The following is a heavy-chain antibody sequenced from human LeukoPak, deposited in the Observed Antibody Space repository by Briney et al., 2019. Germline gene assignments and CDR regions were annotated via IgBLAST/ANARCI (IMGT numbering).Heavy chain of an antibody. CDR2: INHSGST. CDR1: GGSFSGYY. V-gene: IGHV4-34*01. Sequence: SETLSLTCAVYGGSFSGYYWSWIRQPPGKGLEWIGEINHSGSTNYNPSLKSRVTISVDTSKNQFSLKLNSVTAADTAVYYCTRGRPPNYWGQGTLVTVSS. CDR3: TRGRPPNY. J-gene: IGHJ4*02.